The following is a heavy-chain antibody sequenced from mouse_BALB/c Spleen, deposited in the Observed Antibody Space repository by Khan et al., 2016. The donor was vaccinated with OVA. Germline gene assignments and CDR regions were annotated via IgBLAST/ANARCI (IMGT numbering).Heavy chain of an antibody. D-gene: IGHD1-1*01. Sequence: VELVESGPGLVAPSQSLSITCTVSGFSSSRSSIHWVRQPPGKGLEWLGMIWGGGSTDYNSALKSRLSISKDNSKSQVFLKMNSLQTDDTAMYYCARNHYGGGYWYFDVWGAGTTVTVSS. CDR2: IWGGGST. CDR1: GFSSSRSS. J-gene: IGHJ1*01. V-gene: IGHV2-6-4*01. CDR3: ARNHYGGGYWYFDV.